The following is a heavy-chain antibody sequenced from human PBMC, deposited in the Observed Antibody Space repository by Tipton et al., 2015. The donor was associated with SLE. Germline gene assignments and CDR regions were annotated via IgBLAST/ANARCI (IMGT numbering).Heavy chain of an antibody. V-gene: IGHV4-34*01. Sequence: TLSLTCTVSGGSISSHYWSWIRQPPGKGLEWIGEINHSGSTNYIPSLKSRVSISVDTSKKQFSLKLSSVTAADTAVYYCARGTGGGSSSWYDYFDYWGQGTLVTVSS. D-gene: IGHD6-13*01. CDR1: GGSISSHY. CDR2: INHSGST. J-gene: IGHJ4*02. CDR3: ARGTGGGSSSWYDYFDY.